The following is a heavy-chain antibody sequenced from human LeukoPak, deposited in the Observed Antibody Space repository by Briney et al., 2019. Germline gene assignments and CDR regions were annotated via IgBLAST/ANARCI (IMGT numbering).Heavy chain of an antibody. V-gene: IGHV3-23*01. CDR1: GFTFSSYA. J-gene: IGHJ4*02. D-gene: IGHD2-8*01. CDR2: ISGSGGST. CDR3: ARDRRYCTNGVCYPNSFDY. Sequence: PGGSLRLSCAASGFTFSSYAMSWVRQAPGKGLEWVPAISGSGGSTYYADSVKGRFTISRDNSKNTLYLQMNSLRAEDTAVYYCARDRRYCTNGVCYPNSFDYWGQGTLVTVSS.